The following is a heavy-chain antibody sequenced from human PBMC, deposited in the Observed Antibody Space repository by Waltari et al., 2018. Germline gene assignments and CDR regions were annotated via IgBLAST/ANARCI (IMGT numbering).Heavy chain of an antibody. Sequence: EVQLVESGGGLVQPGRSLRLSCAASGFTFDDYAMHWGRPGPGTGLGGVWCISWNSGSIGYANSVKGRFTISRDNAKNSLYLQMNSLRAEDKALYYCAKDIKPRGVLRYFDWFDEPDAFDISGQGTMVTVSS. CDR2: ISWNSGSI. CDR3: AKDIKPRGVLRYFDWFDEPDAFDI. V-gene: IGHV3-9*01. D-gene: IGHD3-9*01. J-gene: IGHJ3*02. CDR1: GFTFDDYA.